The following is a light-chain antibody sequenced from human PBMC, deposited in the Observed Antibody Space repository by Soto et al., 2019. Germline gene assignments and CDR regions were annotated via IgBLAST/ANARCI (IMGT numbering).Light chain of an antibody. V-gene: IGKV3-11*01. Sequence: EVVVTHSPATLSFSPVERATLSCRASPSVTNFLAWYQQKPGQAPRLLIYGAFNRATGIPARFSGSGSGTDFTLPISSLEHEDSAVYYCQQRNVWAPVTFGQGTRLEIK. CDR3: QQRNVWAPVT. CDR1: PSVTNF. CDR2: GAF. J-gene: IGKJ5*01.